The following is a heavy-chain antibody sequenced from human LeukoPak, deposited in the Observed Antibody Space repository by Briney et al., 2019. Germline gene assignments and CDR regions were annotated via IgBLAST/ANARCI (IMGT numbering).Heavy chain of an antibody. CDR2: ISYDGSNK. CDR3: AKDLDYGSGSPGYYYYGMDV. V-gene: IGHV3-30*18. CDR1: GFTFSSYG. Sequence: PGGSLRLSCAASGFTFSSYGMHWVRQAPGKGLEWVAVISYDGSNKYYADSVKGRFTISRDNSKNTLYLQMNSLRAEDTAVYYCAKDLDYGSGSPGYYYYGMDVWGQGTTVTVSS. D-gene: IGHD3-10*01. J-gene: IGHJ6*02.